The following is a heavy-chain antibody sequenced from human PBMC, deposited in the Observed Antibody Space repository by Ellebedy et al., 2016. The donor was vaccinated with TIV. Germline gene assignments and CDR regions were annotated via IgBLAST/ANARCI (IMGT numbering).Heavy chain of an antibody. J-gene: IGHJ6*02. V-gene: IGHV5-10-1*01. Sequence: GESLKISCKGSGYSFSRYFITWVRQMPGKGLEWMGRIDPSDSSTNYTSSFEGHVSISADKSIRTTDLEWNSLKASDSAMYYCARQVQDSYAFVGMDVWGQGTTVTVSS. D-gene: IGHD5-18*01. CDR2: IDPSDSST. CDR3: ARQVQDSYAFVGMDV. CDR1: GYSFSRYF.